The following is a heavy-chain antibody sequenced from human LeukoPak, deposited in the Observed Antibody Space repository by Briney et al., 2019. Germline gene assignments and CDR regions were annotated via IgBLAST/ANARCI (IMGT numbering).Heavy chain of an antibody. D-gene: IGHD3-22*01. Sequence: PGGSLRLSCAASGFTFSSYWMHWVRQAPGKGLVWVSRINNDGSSTSYADSVKGRFTISRDNAKNSLYLQMNSLRDEDTAVYYCARGAYDSSGQSDYWGQGTLVTVSS. CDR1: GFTFSSYW. CDR3: ARGAYDSSGQSDY. J-gene: IGHJ4*02. CDR2: INNDGSST. V-gene: IGHV3-74*01.